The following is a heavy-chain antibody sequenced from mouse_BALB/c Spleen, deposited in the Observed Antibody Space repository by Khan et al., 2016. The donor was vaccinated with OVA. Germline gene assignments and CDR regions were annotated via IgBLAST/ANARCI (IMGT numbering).Heavy chain of an antibody. CDR2: INTYTGEP. J-gene: IGHJ4*01. D-gene: IGHD2-14*01. V-gene: IGHV9-3-1*01. CDR1: GYTFRNNG. CDR3: ERGGYNGTMDS. Sequence: QVQLKESGPELKKPGETVKISCKASGYTFRNNGMNWVKQAPGKGLKWMGWINTYTGEPTYADDFKGRFAFSLETSANTAYLQINTLKNEDTATYFCERGGYNGTMDSWGQGTSVTVSS.